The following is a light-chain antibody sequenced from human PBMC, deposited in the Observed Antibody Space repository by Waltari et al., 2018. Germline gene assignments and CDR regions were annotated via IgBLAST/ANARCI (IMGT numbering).Light chain of an antibody. CDR1: RSNIVSNT. CDR3: STWDDGLAGGVV. CDR2: NND. J-gene: IGLJ2*01. Sequence: QAVLTQPPSASGTPGQTVTISCSGRRSNIVSNTANWYQHLPGTTPKVLIYNNDQRPSGVPDRFSGSKSGTSVSLAISGLQSDDEADYYCSTWDDGLAGGVVFGGGTKLTVL. V-gene: IGLV1-44*01.